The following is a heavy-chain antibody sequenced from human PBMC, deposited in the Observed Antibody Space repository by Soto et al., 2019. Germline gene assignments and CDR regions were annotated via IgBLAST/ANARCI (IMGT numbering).Heavy chain of an antibody. J-gene: IGHJ4*02. Sequence: RLSCAASGFTFSSYAMSWVRQAPGKGLEWVSAISGSGGSTYYADSVKGRFTISRDNSKNTLYLQMNSLRAEDTAVYYCAKTDIVVVVAATNFDYWGQGTLVTVSS. D-gene: IGHD2-15*01. CDR1: GFTFSSYA. V-gene: IGHV3-23*01. CDR2: ISGSGGST. CDR3: AKTDIVVVVAATNFDY.